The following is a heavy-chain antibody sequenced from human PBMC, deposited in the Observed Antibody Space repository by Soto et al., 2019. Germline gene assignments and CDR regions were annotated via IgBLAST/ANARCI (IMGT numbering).Heavy chain of an antibody. CDR2: IYHSGST. Sequence: CAVSGGSISSGGYSWSWIRQPPGKGLEWIGYIYHSGSTYYNPSLKSRVTILVDRSKNQFSLKLSSVTAADTAVYYCARGEVVALGYWGQGTLVTVSS. J-gene: IGHJ4*02. CDR1: GGSISSGGYS. CDR3: ARGEVVALGY. V-gene: IGHV4-30-2*01. D-gene: IGHD2-15*01.